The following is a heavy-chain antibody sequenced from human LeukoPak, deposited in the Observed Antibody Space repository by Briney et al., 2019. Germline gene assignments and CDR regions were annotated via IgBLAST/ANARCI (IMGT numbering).Heavy chain of an antibody. CDR1: GYTFTDYW. D-gene: IGHD3-22*01. J-gene: IGHJ4*02. CDR3: ATLRSGYYYDYFDY. V-gene: IGHV5-51*01. Sequence: GESLKISCQASGYTFTDYWIGWVRQMPGKGLEWMGIIYCDGSKTTYSQSLQSQVTISADKSISTAYLQWSSLKASDTAMYYCATLRSGYYYDYFDYWGQGTLVTVSS. CDR2: IYCDGSKT.